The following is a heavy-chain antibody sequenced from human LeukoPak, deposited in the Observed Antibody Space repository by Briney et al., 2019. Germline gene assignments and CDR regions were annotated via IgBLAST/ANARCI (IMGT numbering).Heavy chain of an antibody. CDR1: GGSISSGDYY. CDR2: TYYSGST. J-gene: IGHJ3*02. D-gene: IGHD6-6*01. V-gene: IGHV4-30-4*01. CDR3: GRLGGLGSSSPGDAFDI. Sequence: SETLSLTCTVSGGSISSGDYYWSWIRQPPGKGLEWIGYTYYSGSTYYNPSLKSRVTISVDRSKNQFSLKLSSVTAADTAVYYCGRLGGLGSSSPGDAFDIWGQGTRVTVSS.